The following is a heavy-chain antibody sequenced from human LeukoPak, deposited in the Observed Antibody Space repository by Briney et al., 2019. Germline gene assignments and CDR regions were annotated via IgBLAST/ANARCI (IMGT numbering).Heavy chain of an antibody. V-gene: IGHV4-38-2*02. D-gene: IGHD3-3*01. Sequence: SETLSLTCTVSGYSISSGYYWGWIRQPPGKGLEWIGSIYHSGSTNYNPSLKSRVTISVDTSKNQFSLKLGSVTAADTAVYYCARVLTIFGVVIDEAFDPWGQGTLVTVSS. CDR1: GYSISSGYY. CDR3: ARVLTIFGVVIDEAFDP. CDR2: IYHSGST. J-gene: IGHJ5*02.